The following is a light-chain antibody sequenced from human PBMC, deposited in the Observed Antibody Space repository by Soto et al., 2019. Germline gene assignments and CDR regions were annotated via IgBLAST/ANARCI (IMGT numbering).Light chain of an antibody. CDR3: QQYGRT. V-gene: IGKV3-20*01. CDR2: GAS. J-gene: IGKJ2*01. CDR1: QSVNSNY. Sequence: DIVLTQSPGTLSLFPGERATLSCRASQSVNSNYLAWYQQKPGQAPRLLIFGASTRATGISDRFRGSGSGTDFTLTINRLEPEDFAVYYCQQYGRTFGQGTKLEIK.